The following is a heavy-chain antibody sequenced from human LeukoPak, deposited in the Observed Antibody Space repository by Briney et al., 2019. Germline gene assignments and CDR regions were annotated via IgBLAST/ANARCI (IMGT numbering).Heavy chain of an antibody. CDR3: ASRGYYYDSSGYYYSNY. V-gene: IGHV1-18*01. Sequence: ASVKVSCKASGYTFTSYGISWVRQAPGQGLEWMGWISAYNGNTNYAQKLQGRVTMTTDTSTSTAYMELRSLRSDDTAVYYCASRGYYYDSSGYYYSNYWGQGPLVTVP. CDR2: ISAYNGNT. CDR1: GYTFTSYG. D-gene: IGHD3-22*01. J-gene: IGHJ4*02.